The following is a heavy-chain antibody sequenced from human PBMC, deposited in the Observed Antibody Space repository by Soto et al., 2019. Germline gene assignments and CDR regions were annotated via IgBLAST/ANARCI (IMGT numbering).Heavy chain of an antibody. J-gene: IGHJ4*02. CDR2: IRDKANSYAT. CDR3: TRLYCGGDCDFDS. V-gene: IGHV3-73*01. D-gene: IGHD2-21*02. CDR1: GCTFSGSA. Sequence: PGGSLRLSWAASGCTFSGSAMHWVRQASGKGLEWVGRIRDKANSYATAYTASVKGRFTISRDDSKNTAYLQMNSLKTEDTAVYYCTRLYCGGDCDFDSWGQGT.